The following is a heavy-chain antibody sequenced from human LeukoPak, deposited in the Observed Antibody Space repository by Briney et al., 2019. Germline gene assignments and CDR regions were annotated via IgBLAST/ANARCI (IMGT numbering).Heavy chain of an antibody. Sequence: GGSLRLSCAASGFTFSSYWMSWVRQAPGKGLEWVANIKQDGSEKYYVDSVKGRFTISRDNAKNSLYLQMNSLRAEDTAVYYCARGFCDILTGYYCNWFDPWGQGTLVAVSS. D-gene: IGHD3-9*01. J-gene: IGHJ5*02. CDR2: IKQDGSEK. V-gene: IGHV3-7*03. CDR1: GFTFSSYW. CDR3: ARGFCDILTGYYCNWFDP.